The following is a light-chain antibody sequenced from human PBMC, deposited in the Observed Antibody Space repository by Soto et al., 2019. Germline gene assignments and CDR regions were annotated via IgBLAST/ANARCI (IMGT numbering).Light chain of an antibody. CDR3: QQYYDYPPLI. V-gene: IGKV3-15*01. CDR2: VAS. CDR1: RNINRK. Sequence: EIVMTQSPATLSVSPGARATLSCRASRNINRKLAWYQQKPGQAPRLLISVASTRATGIPARFSGSGSGTEFTLTISSLQSEDFAVYYCQQYYDYPPLIFGGGTKVEIK. J-gene: IGKJ4*01.